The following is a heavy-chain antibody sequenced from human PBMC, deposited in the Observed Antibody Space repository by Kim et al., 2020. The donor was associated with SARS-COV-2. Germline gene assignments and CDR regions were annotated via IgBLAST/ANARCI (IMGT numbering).Heavy chain of an antibody. J-gene: IGHJ6*02. CDR2: ISGSGGST. Sequence: GASLRLSCAASGFTFSSYAMSWVRQAPGKGLEWVSAISGSGGSTYYADSVKGRFTISRDNSKNTLYLQMNSLRAEDTAVYYCAKEAELVDTLYYYYYGMDVWGQGTTVTVSS. V-gene: IGHV3-23*01. CDR1: GFTFSSYA. D-gene: IGHD1-1*01. CDR3: AKEAELVDTLYYYYYGMDV.